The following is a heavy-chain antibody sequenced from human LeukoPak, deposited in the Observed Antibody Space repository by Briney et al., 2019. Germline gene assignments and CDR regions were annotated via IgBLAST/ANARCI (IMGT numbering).Heavy chain of an antibody. CDR3: ARAEWFGESNGMDV. J-gene: IGHJ6*02. CDR2: INHSGSA. D-gene: IGHD3-10*01. CDR1: GGSFSGYY. V-gene: IGHV4-34*01. Sequence: SETLSLTCAVYGGSFSGYYWSWIRQPPGKGLEWIGEINHSGSANYNASLKSRVTISEDTSKNQFSLKLSSVTAADTAVYYCARAEWFGESNGMDVWGQGTTVTVSS.